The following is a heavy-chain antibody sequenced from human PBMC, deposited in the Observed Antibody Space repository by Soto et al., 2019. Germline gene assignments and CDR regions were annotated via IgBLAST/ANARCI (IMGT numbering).Heavy chain of an antibody. Sequence: QVQLQQWGAGLLKPSETLSLTCAVYGGSFSGYYWTWIRQPPGTGREWIGEINHSGGTNHNPSLKRRIPISVVASTHPFSLHLTSVTAADTALYYSAPDTITRLFDYWGQGTPVTVSS. CDR2: INHSGGT. CDR1: GGSFSGYY. CDR3: APDTITRLFDY. J-gene: IGHJ4*02. V-gene: IGHV4-34*01.